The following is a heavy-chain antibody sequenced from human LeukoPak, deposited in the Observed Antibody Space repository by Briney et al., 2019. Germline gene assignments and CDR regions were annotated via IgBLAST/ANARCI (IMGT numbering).Heavy chain of an antibody. Sequence: GGSLRLSCAASGFTVSNNYMTWVRQAPGKGLECVSVIDSGGKTYYADSVKGRFTISRHNAENTLYLQMNSLRAEDTAVYYCIRDLFDDYSLDYWGQGALVTVSS. CDR2: IDSGGKT. J-gene: IGHJ4*02. D-gene: IGHD3-16*01. CDR3: IRDLFDDYSLDY. V-gene: IGHV3-53*01. CDR1: GFTVSNNY.